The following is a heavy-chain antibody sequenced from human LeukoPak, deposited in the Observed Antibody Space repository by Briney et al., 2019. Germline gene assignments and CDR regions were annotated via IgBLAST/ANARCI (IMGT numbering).Heavy chain of an antibody. CDR1: QFNFNKFG. J-gene: IGHJ5*02. Sequence: PGGSLRLSCATSQFNFNKFGMTWVRQAPGKGLEWVSAISGSGGSTYYADSVKGRFTISRDSSKNTLYLQMNSLRAEDTAVYYCAKSGSRDRGVTHGWFDPWGQGTLVTVSS. V-gene: IGHV3-23*01. CDR3: AKSGSRDRGVTHGWFDP. D-gene: IGHD3-10*01. CDR2: ISGSGGST.